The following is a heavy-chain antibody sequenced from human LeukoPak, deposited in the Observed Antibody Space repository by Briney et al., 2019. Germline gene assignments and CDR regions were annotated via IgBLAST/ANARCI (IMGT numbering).Heavy chain of an antibody. D-gene: IGHD2-2*01. CDR2: INPSGGST. J-gene: IGHJ5*02. CDR1: GYTFTSYY. Sequence: AASVKVSCKASGYTFTSYYMHWVRQAPGQGLEWMGIINPSGGSTNYAQKLQGRVTMTTDTSTSTAYMELRSLRSDDTAVYYCARDVLRGRTSPNWFDPWGQGTLVTVSS. V-gene: IGHV1-46*01. CDR3: ARDVLRGRTSPNWFDP.